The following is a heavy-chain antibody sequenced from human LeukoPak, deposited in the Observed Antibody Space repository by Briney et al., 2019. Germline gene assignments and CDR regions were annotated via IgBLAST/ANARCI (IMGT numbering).Heavy chain of an antibody. J-gene: IGHJ5*02. CDR2: INWNGGST. Sequence: GGSLRLSCAASGFTFDDYGMSWVRQAPGKGLEWVSGINWNGGSTGYADSVKGRFIISRDNAKNSLYLQMNSLRAEDTALYHCAREITTVTTPHNWFDPWGQGTLVTVSS. V-gene: IGHV3-20*01. CDR3: AREITTVTTPHNWFDP. D-gene: IGHD4-4*01. CDR1: GFTFDDYG.